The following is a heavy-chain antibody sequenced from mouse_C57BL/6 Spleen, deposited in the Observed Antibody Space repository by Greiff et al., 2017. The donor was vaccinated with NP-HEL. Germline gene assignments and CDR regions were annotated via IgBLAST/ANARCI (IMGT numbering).Heavy chain of an antibody. CDR2: IDPSDSYT. J-gene: IGHJ4*01. Sequence: QVQLQQPGAELVMPGASVKLSCKASGYTFTSYWMHWVKQRPGQGLEWIGEIDPSDSYTNYNQKFKGKSTLTVDKSSSTAYMQLSSLTSEDSAVYYCARVAKKAMDYWGQGTSVTVSS. CDR1: GYTFTSYW. V-gene: IGHV1-69*01. CDR3: ARVAKKAMDY.